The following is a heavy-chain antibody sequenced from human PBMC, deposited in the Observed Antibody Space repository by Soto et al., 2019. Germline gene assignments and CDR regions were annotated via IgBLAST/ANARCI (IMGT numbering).Heavy chain of an antibody. V-gene: IGHV4-61*01. J-gene: IGHJ1*01. CDR1: GVSVTSGSHH. CDR2: QTGST. Sequence: QVQVQESGPGLVKPSETLSLTCAVSGVSVTSGSHHILWIRQPPGKGLEWIGQTGSTNYNPSLKSRISISLDTSNNQFSLKLSSVTSADTAVYYCGVYKAGSGGNGDCGQGTLVTISS. D-gene: IGHD6-19*01. CDR3: GVYKAGSGGNGD.